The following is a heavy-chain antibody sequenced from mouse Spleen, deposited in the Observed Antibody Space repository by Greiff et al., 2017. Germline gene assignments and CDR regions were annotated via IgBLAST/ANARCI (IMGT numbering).Heavy chain of an antibody. D-gene: IGHD2-4*01. V-gene: IGHV1-52*01. CDR3: ARGDYDYGSGFAY. CDR2: IDPSDSET. J-gene: IGHJ3*01. CDR1: GYTFTSYW. Sequence: VQLQQSGAELVKPGASVKLSCKASGYTFTSYWMHWVKQRPIQGLEWIGNIDPSDSETHYNQKFKDKATLTVDKSSSTAYMQLSSLTSEDSAVYYCARGDYDYGSGFAYWGQGTLVTVSA.